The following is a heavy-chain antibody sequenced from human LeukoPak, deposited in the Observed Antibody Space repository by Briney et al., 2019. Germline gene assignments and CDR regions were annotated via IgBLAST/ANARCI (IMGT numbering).Heavy chain of an antibody. J-gene: IGHJ4*02. V-gene: IGHV1-18*01. D-gene: IGHD3-10*01. CDR1: GYTFSNND. Sequence: ASVKVSCKASGYTFSNNDINWVRQAPGQGLEWMGWISAYNGNTHYAQKLQGRVTMTTDTSTSTAYMELRSLRSDDTAVYYCARAECITMVRGVIITSGDCKGGFDYWGQGTLVTVSS. CDR2: ISAYNGNT. CDR3: ARAECITMVRGVIITSGDCKGGFDY.